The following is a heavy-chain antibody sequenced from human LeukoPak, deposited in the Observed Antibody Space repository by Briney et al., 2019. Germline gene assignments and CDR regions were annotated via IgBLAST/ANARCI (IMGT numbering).Heavy chain of an antibody. Sequence: PGGFLRLSCAASGFTFSSYSMNWVRQAPGKGLEWVSSISSSSSYIYYADSVKGRFTISRDNAKNSLYLQMNSLRAEDTAVYYCASTPGIAAAGRNYWGQGTLVTVSS. J-gene: IGHJ4*02. CDR2: ISSSSSYI. D-gene: IGHD6-13*01. V-gene: IGHV3-21*01. CDR3: ASTPGIAAAGRNY. CDR1: GFTFSSYS.